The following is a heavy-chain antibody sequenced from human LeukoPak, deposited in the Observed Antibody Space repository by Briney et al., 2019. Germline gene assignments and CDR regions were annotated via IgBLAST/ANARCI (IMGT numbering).Heavy chain of an antibody. CDR1: GFTFSSYS. CDR2: ISSGSNYI. D-gene: IGHD6-6*01. V-gene: IGHV3-21*06. J-gene: IGHJ6*02. CDR3: ARDKAQDSVYYGMDV. Sequence: NPGGSLRLSCAASGFTFSSYSMVWVRQVPGKGLEWVSSISSGSNYIYYADSVKGRFTISRDNARTSLYLQMNSLRAEDTAVYYCARDKAQDSVYYGMDVWGQGTTVTVSS.